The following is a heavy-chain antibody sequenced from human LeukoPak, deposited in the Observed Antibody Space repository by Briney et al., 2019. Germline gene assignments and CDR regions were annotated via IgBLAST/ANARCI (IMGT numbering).Heavy chain of an antibody. J-gene: IGHJ3*02. CDR1: GGSISSYY. D-gene: IGHD4-23*01. CDR3: ARLATVDDAFDI. Sequence: SETLSLTCTASGGSISSYYWSWIRQPPGKGLEWIGYIYYSGNTNYNPSLKSRVTISVDTSKNQFSLKLSSVTAADTAVYYCARLATVDDAFDIWGQGTMVTVSS. CDR2: IYYSGNT. V-gene: IGHV4-59*08.